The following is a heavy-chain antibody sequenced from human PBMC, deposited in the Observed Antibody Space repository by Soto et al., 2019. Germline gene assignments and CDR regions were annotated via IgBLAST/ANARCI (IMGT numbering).Heavy chain of an antibody. V-gene: IGHV4-34*01. J-gene: IGHJ5*01. Sequence: VHLQQWGTGLFKPSETLSLTCAVYGGSFSGYYWSWLRPPPGQGPEWIGEIIHSGSTNYNPSLKSGRTISAGQFKNRFSLRLGSVTAAEPAVYYCGRGCDIVVVVPTKRWFDSWGQGTMVTVSS. CDR3: GRGCDIVVVVPTKRWFDS. D-gene: IGHD2-15*01. CDR1: GGSFSGYY. CDR2: IIHSGST.